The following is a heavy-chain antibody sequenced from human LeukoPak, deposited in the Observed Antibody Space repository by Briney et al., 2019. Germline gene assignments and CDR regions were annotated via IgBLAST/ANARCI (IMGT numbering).Heavy chain of an antibody. J-gene: IGHJ4*02. Sequence: PGGSLRLSCTASGFTFSSYEMNWVRQAPGKGLEWVSYISSSGSTIYYADSVKGRFTISRDNAKNSLYLQMNSLRAEDTAVYYCARDVWDGDYTNFWYWGQGTLVTVSS. V-gene: IGHV3-48*03. CDR3: ARDVWDGDYTNFWY. CDR1: GFTFSSYE. CDR2: ISSSGSTI. D-gene: IGHD4-17*01.